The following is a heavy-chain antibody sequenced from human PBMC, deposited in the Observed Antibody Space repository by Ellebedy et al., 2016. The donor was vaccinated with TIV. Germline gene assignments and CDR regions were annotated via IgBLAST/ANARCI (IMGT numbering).Heavy chain of an antibody. CDR3: TRVADYDTSTGYHAGYYGMDV. D-gene: IGHD3-9*01. CDR2: IRSNPYGWTT. V-gene: IGHV3-49*04. CDR1: GFTLGDYV. Sequence: GESLKIPCTASGFTLGDYVMVWVRQAPGKGLEWVGFIRSNPYGWTTEYAASVKGKFTISRDDSKSIAYLQMNSLKTEDTGVYYCTRVADYDTSTGYHAGYYGMDVWGQGTTVTVSS. J-gene: IGHJ6*02.